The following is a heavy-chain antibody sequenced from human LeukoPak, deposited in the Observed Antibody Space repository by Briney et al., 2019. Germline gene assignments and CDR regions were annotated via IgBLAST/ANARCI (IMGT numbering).Heavy chain of an antibody. J-gene: IGHJ4*02. CDR2: ISYDGSNK. CDR1: GFTFSSYA. Sequence: GRSLRLSCAASGFTFSSYAMHWVRQAPGKGLEWVAVISYDGSNKYYADSVKGRFTISRDNSKNTLYLQMNSLRAEDTAVYYCARDPTYSSSWSYFDYWGQGTLVTVSS. D-gene: IGHD6-13*01. CDR3: ARDPTYSSSWSYFDY. V-gene: IGHV3-30-3*01.